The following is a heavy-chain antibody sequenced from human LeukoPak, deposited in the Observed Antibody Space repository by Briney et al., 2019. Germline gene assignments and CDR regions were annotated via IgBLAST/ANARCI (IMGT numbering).Heavy chain of an antibody. CDR3: ARGGGGYVNWFDP. V-gene: IGHV3-30*04. D-gene: IGHD1-26*01. Sequence: GGSLRLSCAASGFTFSSYAMHWVRQAPGKGLEWVAVISYDGSNKYYADSVKGRFTISRDNSKNTLYLQMNSLRAEDTAVYYCARGGGGYVNWFDPWGQGTLVTVST. J-gene: IGHJ5*02. CDR2: ISYDGSNK. CDR1: GFTFSSYA.